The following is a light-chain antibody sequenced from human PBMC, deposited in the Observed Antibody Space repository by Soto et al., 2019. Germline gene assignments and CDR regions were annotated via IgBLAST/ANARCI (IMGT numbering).Light chain of an antibody. CDR3: QQYNNS. V-gene: IGKV1-5*03. CDR1: QSIGNW. Sequence: DTQMTQSPSTLSASVGDRVTITCRASQSIGNWLAWYQQKPGKAPKLLIYKASNLESGVPFRFSGSGSGTEFTLTISSLQPDDVATYYCQQYNNSFGQGTKLESK. J-gene: IGKJ2*01. CDR2: KAS.